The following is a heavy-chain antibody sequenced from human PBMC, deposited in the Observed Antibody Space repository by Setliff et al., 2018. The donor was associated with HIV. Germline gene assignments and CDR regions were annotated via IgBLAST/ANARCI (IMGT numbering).Heavy chain of an antibody. Sequence: SETLSLTCTVSGGSISSSSYYWGWIRQPPGKGLEWIGSIYYSGTTYYNPSLKSRITISVDTSKNQFSLKVNSVTAADTAVYYCARPRRVRSRAWYWFDIWGQGTLVTVSS. CDR2: IYYSGTT. D-gene: IGHD6-19*01. CDR3: ARPRRVRSRAWYWFDI. J-gene: IGHJ5*02. CDR1: GGSISSSSYY. V-gene: IGHV4-39*07.